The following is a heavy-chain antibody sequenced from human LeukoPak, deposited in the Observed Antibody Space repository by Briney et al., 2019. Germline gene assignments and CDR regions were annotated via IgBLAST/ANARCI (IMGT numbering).Heavy chain of an antibody. D-gene: IGHD5-24*01. CDR3: ARVLGYNDFDY. Sequence: GGSLRLSCAASGFTVSSNYVSWVRQAPGKGLEWVSVIFSGGTTYYADSVKDRFTISRDNSKNTLYLQMNSLRAEDTAMYYCARVLGYNDFDYWGQGTLVTVSS. CDR1: GFTVSSNY. CDR2: IFSGGTT. J-gene: IGHJ4*02. V-gene: IGHV3-53*01.